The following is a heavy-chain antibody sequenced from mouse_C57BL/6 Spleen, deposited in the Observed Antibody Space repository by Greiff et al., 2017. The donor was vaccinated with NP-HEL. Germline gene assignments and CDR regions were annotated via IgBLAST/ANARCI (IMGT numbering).Heavy chain of an antibody. D-gene: IGHD2-4*01. CDR2: IYPGDGDT. CDR3: ARYYDYDFPWFAY. J-gene: IGHJ3*01. Sequence: QVQLQQSGPELVKPGASVKISCKASGYAFSSSWMNWVKQRPGKGLEWIGQIYPGDGDTNYNGKFKGKATLTADKSSSTAYMQLSSLTSEDSAVYFCARYYDYDFPWFAYWGQGTLVTVSA. CDR1: GYAFSSSW. V-gene: IGHV1-82*01.